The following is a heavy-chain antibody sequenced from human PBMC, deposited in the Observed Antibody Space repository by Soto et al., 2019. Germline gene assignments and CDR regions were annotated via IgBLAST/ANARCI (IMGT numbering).Heavy chain of an antibody. Sequence: QPGGSLRLSCAASGFTFDDYAMHWLRQAPGKGLEWDSGISWNSGSIGYADSVKGRFTISRDNAKNSLYLQMNSLRAEDTALYYCAKDIRQQLVLVCAFDIWGQGTMVTVSS. CDR3: AKDIRQQLVLVCAFDI. CDR1: GFTFDDYA. CDR2: ISWNSGSI. D-gene: IGHD6-13*01. V-gene: IGHV3-9*01. J-gene: IGHJ3*02.